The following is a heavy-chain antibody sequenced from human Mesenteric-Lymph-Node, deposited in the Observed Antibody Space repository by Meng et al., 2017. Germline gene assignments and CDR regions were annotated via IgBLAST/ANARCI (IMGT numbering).Heavy chain of an antibody. CDR3: AKELFYDYAYDY. V-gene: IGHV3-23*01. J-gene: IGHJ4*02. D-gene: IGHD3-16*01. Sequence: GGSLRLSCAASAFTFSNYVMTWVRQAPGRGLEWVSAITSSGSSAYYADSVKGRFTISRDNSKNTLYLQMNSLRAEDTAVYYCAKELFYDYAYDYWGQGTLVTVSS. CDR1: AFTFSNYV. CDR2: ITSSGSSA.